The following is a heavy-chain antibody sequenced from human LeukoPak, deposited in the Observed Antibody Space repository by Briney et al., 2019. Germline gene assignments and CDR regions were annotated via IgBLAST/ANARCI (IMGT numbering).Heavy chain of an antibody. CDR1: GFTFSSYG. J-gene: IGHJ4*02. CDR3: AKGMVATDY. V-gene: IGHV3-30*18. D-gene: IGHD5-12*01. Sequence: GGSLRLSCAASGFTFSSYGMHWVRQAPGKGLKWVAVISYDGSNKYYADSVKGRFTISRDNSKNTLYLQMNSLRAEDTAVYYCAKGMVATDYWGQGTLVTVSS. CDR2: ISYDGSNK.